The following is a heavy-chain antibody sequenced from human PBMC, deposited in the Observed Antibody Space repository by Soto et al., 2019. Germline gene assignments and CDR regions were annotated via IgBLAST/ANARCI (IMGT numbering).Heavy chain of an antibody. CDR3: AMWSPDGDYAGY. CDR1: GGSISSDGYY. D-gene: IGHD4-17*01. V-gene: IGHV4-31*03. CDR2: IYYSGST. J-gene: IGHJ4*02. Sequence: QVQLQESGPGLVKPSQTLSLTCTVSGGSISSDGYYWSWIRQHPGKCLEWIGYIYYSGSTYYNPSLKSRVTISVDTSKNQSSLKLSSVTAADTAVYYCAMWSPDGDYAGYWGQGTLVTVSS.